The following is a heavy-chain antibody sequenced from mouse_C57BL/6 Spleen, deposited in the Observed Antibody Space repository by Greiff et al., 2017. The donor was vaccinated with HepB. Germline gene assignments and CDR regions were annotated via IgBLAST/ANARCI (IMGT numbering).Heavy chain of an antibody. V-gene: IGHV5-16*01. CDR2: INYDGSST. Sequence: VMLVESEGGLVQPGSSMKLSCTASGFTFSDYYMAWVRQVPEKGLEWVANINYDGSSTYYLDSLKSRFIISRDNAKNILYLQMSSLKSEDTATYYCARDGYYGSSYFDYWGQGTTLTVSS. J-gene: IGHJ2*01. CDR3: ARDGYYGSSYFDY. CDR1: GFTFSDYY. D-gene: IGHD1-1*01.